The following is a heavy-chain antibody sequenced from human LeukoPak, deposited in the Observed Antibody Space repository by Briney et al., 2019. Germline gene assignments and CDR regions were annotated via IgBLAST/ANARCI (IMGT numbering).Heavy chain of an antibody. CDR3: ARGGYSYGYTYYFDY. Sequence: ASVKVSCKASGYTFTGYYMHWVRQAPGQGLEWMGWINPNSGGTNYAQKFQGRVTMTRDTSISTAYMELSRLRSDDTAVYYCARGGYSYGYTYYFDYLVQGTLVAVSS. V-gene: IGHV1-2*02. J-gene: IGHJ4*02. CDR2: INPNSGGT. D-gene: IGHD5-18*01. CDR1: GYTFTGYY.